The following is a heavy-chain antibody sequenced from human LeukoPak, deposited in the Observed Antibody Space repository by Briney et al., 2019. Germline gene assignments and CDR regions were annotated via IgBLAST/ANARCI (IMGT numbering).Heavy chain of an antibody. V-gene: IGHV3-48*04. D-gene: IGHD6-19*01. Sequence: GGSLRLSCAASGFTFSTYSMNWIRQAPGKGLEWVAYISDGTSTMYYTDSVKGRFTISRDDATNSLYLEMNSLRAEDTAVYYCVARGGWARFDYWGQGTLVTVSS. CDR2: ISDGTSTM. J-gene: IGHJ4*02. CDR1: GFTFSTYS. CDR3: VARGGWARFDY.